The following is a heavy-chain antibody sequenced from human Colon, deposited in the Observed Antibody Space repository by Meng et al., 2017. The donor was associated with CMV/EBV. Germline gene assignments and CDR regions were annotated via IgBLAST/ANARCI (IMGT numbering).Heavy chain of an antibody. J-gene: IGHJ5*02. CDR2: ISAYNGNT. CDR1: TFTSYG. Sequence: TFTSYGISWVQQAPGQGLEWMGWISAYNGNTNYAQKLQGRVTMTTDTSTSTAYMELRSLRSDDTAVYYCARDRISIVVVPAANWFDPWGQGTLVTVSS. V-gene: IGHV1-18*01. CDR3: ARDRISIVVVPAANWFDP. D-gene: IGHD2-2*01.